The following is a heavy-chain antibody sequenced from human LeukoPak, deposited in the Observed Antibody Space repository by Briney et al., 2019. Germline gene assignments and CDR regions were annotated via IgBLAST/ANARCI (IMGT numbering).Heavy chain of an antibody. CDR1: GGTFSSYA. D-gene: IGHD6-13*01. CDR3: ARAAAGTLWYWFDP. J-gene: IGHJ5*02. V-gene: IGHV1-69*06. CDR2: IIPIFGTA. Sequence: SVTVSFKASGGTFSSYAISWVRQAPGQGREGMGGIIPIFGTANYAQKFQGRVTITADKYTSTAYMELSSLRSEDTAVYYCARAAAGTLWYWFDPWGQGTLVTVSS.